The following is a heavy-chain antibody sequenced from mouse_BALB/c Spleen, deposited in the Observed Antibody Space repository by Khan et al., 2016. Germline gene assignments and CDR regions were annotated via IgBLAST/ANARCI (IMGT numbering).Heavy chain of an antibody. Sequence: EVQLQESGGGLVQPGGSRKLSCAASGFTFSSFGMHWVRQAPEKGLEWVTYISSGSSSLYYADTVKGRFTISRDTPKNLLFLEMTSLRSEDTAMYFCARAGNYRYDGAMDYWGQGTSVTVSS. CDR2: ISSGSSSL. J-gene: IGHJ4*01. CDR3: ARAGNYRYDGAMDY. CDR1: GFTFSSFG. V-gene: IGHV5-17*02. D-gene: IGHD2-14*01.